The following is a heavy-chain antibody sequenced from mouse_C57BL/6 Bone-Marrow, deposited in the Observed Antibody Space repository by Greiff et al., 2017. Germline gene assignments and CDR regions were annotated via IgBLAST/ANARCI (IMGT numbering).Heavy chain of an antibody. CDR1: GYTFTSYG. CDR2: IYPRSGNT. Sequence: VQLQQSGAELARPGASVKLSCKASGYTFTSYGISWVKQRTGQGLEWIGEIYPRSGNTYYNEKFKGKATLTADKSSSTAYMELRSLTSEDSAVYFCARGPTTVDWYFDVWGTGTTVTVSS. V-gene: IGHV1-81*01. D-gene: IGHD1-1*01. CDR3: ARGPTTVDWYFDV. J-gene: IGHJ1*03.